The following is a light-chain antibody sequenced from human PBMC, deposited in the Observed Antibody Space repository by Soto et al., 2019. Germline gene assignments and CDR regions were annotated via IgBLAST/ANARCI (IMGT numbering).Light chain of an antibody. Sequence: QSALTQPASVSGSAGQSIAISCTGSSSDVGGYNYVSWYQQHPGKAPKLIIYEVSTRPSGVPDRFSASKSGNTASLTVSGLQAEDEADYDCSSDAGSNSYVFGTGTKVTVL. CDR3: SSDAGSNSYV. CDR2: EVS. V-gene: IGLV2-8*01. J-gene: IGLJ1*01. CDR1: SSDVGGYNY.